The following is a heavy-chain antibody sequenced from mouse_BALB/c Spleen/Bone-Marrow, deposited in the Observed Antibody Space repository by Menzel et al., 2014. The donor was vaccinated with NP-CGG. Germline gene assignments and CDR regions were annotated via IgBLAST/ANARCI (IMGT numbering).Heavy chain of an antibody. J-gene: IGHJ2*01. D-gene: IGHD3-1*01. CDR3: TTLARNKFDY. V-gene: IGHV1-5*01. CDR2: IYPGNSDT. Sequence: EVQLVESGTVLARPGAAVKMSCKASGYTFSNYWMHWVKQRPGQGLEWIGTIYPGNSDTTYNQKFKGKATLTAVTSTSSAYMELSSLTNEDSAVYYCTTLARNKFDYGGQGTTLTVSS. CDR1: GYTFSNYW.